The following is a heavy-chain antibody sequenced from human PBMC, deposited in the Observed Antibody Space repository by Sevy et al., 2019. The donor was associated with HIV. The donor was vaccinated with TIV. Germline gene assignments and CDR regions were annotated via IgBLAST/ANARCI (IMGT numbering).Heavy chain of an antibody. CDR2: IIPIFGTA. D-gene: IGHD2-2*03. V-gene: IGHV1-69*13. CDR1: GGTFSSYA. CDR3: ARGGGYCSSTSCYDYYGIDV. J-gene: IGHJ6*02. Sequence: ASLKVSCKASGGTFSSYAISWVRQAPGQGLEWMGGIIPIFGTANYAQKFQGRVTITADESTSTAYMELSSLRSEDTAVYYCARGGGYCSSTSCYDYYGIDVWGQGTTVTVSS.